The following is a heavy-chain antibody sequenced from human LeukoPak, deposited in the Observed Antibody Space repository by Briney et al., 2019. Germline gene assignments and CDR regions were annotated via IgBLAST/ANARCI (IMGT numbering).Heavy chain of an antibody. CDR1: GFTFSSYA. V-gene: IGHV3-30-3*01. CDR3: ARARDCSSTSCYSLNWFDP. D-gene: IGHD2-2*01. J-gene: IGHJ5*02. CDR2: ISYDGSNK. Sequence: QPGRSLRLSCAASGFTFSSYAMHWVRQAPGKGLEWVAVISYDGSNKYYADSVKGRFTTSRDNSKNTLYLQMNSLRAEDTAVYYCARARDCSSTSCYSLNWFDPWGQGTLVTVSS.